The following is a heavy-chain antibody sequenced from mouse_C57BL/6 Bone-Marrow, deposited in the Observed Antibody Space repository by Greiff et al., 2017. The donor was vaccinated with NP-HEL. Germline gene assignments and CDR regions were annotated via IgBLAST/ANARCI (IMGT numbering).Heavy chain of an antibody. CDR2: IWSGGST. Sequence: QVQLQQSGPGLVQPSQSLSITCTVSGFSLTSYGVHWVRQSPGKGLEWLGVIWSGGSTDYNAAFISRLSISKDNYKSQIFLKMNSLKADDTAIYYCARPSAMVTAGKEYYYAMDYWGQGTSVTVSS. J-gene: IGHJ4*01. D-gene: IGHD2-2*01. CDR3: ARPSAMVTAGKEYYYAMDY. V-gene: IGHV2-2*01. CDR1: GFSLTSYG.